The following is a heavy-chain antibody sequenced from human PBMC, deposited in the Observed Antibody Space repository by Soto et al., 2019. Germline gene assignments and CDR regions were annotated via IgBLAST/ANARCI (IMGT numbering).Heavy chain of an antibody. D-gene: IGHD3-22*01. J-gene: IGHJ5*02. Sequence: QVQLVQSGAEVKKPGSSVKVSCKASGGTFSSYAITWVRQAPGQGLEWMGGSITIFGTANYAQKFQASVTITADESTSTAYMELSSLSSEDTAVYYCARDRGPSSGYYPYWFDPWGHETLVTVSS. CDR2: SITIFGTA. V-gene: IGHV1-69*12. CDR3: ARDRGPSSGYYPYWFDP. CDR1: GGTFSSYA.